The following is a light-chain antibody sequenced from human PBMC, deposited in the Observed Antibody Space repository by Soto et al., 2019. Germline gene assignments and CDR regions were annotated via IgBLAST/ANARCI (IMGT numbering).Light chain of an antibody. CDR3: QQHDNFPT. CDR1: QGISIY. J-gene: IGKJ5*01. V-gene: IGKV1-33*01. CDR2: DAS. Sequence: DIQMTQSPSTLSASVGDRVSITCRANQGISIYLNWFQQKPGKAPKLLIYDASNLQTGVPSRFSGSGSGTDFTLIISRLQPEDIATYYCQQHDNFPTFGQGTRLEIK.